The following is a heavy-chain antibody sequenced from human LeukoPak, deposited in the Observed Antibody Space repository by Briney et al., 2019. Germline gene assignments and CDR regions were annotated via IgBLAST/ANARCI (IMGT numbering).Heavy chain of an antibody. CDR3: TTTGTYYDFWSGYYIEYYFDY. V-gene: IGHV3-15*07. CDR2: IKTETDGGTT. Sequence: KPGGSLRLSCAASGFTFSNAWMNWVRQAPGKGLEWVGSIKTETDGGTTDYAAPVKGRFTISRDDSKNTLYLQMNSLKTEDTAVYYCTTTGTYYDFWSGYYIEYYFDYWGQGTLVTVSS. CDR1: GFTFSNAW. J-gene: IGHJ4*02. D-gene: IGHD3-3*01.